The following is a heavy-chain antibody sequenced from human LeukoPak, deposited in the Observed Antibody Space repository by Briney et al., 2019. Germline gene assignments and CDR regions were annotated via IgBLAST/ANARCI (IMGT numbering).Heavy chain of an antibody. CDR1: GYTFTSYA. CDR2: IIPIFGTA. CDR3: ARDPTIAVAGTSDWFDP. D-gene: IGHD6-19*01. J-gene: IGHJ5*02. V-gene: IGHV1-69*13. Sequence: ASVKVSCKASGYTFTSYAMNWVRQAPGQGLEWMGGIIPIFGTANYAQKFQGRVTITADESTSTAYMELSSLRSEDTAVYYCARDPTIAVAGTSDWFDPWGQGTLVTVSS.